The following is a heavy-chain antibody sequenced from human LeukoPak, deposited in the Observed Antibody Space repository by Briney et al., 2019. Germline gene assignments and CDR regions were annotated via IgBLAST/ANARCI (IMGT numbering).Heavy chain of an antibody. Sequence: GGSLRLSCAASGFIFSNYAMSWVRQAPGKGLEWVSSISSSSSYIYYADSVKGRFTISRDNAKNSLYLQMNSLRAEDTAVYYCARVEDGSGSWGRVYFDYWGQGTLVTVSS. D-gene: IGHD3-10*01. CDR1: GFIFSNYA. V-gene: IGHV3-21*01. CDR3: ARVEDGSGSWGRVYFDY. J-gene: IGHJ4*02. CDR2: ISSSSSYI.